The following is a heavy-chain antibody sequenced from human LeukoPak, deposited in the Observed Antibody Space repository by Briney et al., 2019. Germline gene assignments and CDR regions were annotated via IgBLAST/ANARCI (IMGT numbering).Heavy chain of an antibody. CDR3: D. V-gene: IGHV4-38-2*02. CDR1: GYSISSGYY. CDR2: IYHSGST. J-gene: IGHJ4*02. Sequence: SETLSLTCTVSGYSISSGYYWGWIRQPPGKGLEWIGSIYHSGSTYYNPSLKSRVTISVDTSKNQFSLKLSSVTAADTAVYYCDWGQGTLVTVSS.